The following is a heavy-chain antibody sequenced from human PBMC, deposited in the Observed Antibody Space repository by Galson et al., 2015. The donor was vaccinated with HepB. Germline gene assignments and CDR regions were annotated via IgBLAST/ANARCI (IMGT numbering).Heavy chain of an antibody. J-gene: IGHJ5*01. D-gene: IGHD2/OR15-2a*01. CDR2: IRYDEYEY. CDR3: VRDRTCKGGNFFDF. Sequence: SLRLSCAASGFSFSDYWMSWIRQAPGKRPEWVANIRYDEYEYYYADFVKGRFTISRDNSRNSVFLQMSSLRRDDTAFYYCVRDRTCKGGNFFDFWGQGALVTVSS. V-gene: IGHV3-7*01. CDR1: GFSFSDYW.